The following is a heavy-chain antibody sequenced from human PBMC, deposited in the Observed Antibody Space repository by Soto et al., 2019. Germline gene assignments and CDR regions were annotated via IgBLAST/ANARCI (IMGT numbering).Heavy chain of an antibody. CDR1: GGSISSSNW. J-gene: IGHJ4*02. Sequence: SETLSLTCAVSGGSISSSNWWSWVRQPPGKGLEWIGEIYHSGSTNYNPSLKSRVTISVDKSKNQFSLKLSSVTAADTAVYYCARSYYEYHRSGSHNDYSGPGTLVTVSS. V-gene: IGHV4-4*02. CDR2: IYHSGST. D-gene: IGHD3-10*01. CDR3: ARSYYEYHRSGSHNDY.